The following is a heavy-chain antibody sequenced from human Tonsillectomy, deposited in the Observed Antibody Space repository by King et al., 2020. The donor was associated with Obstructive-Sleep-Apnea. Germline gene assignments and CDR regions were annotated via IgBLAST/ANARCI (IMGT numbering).Heavy chain of an antibody. D-gene: IGHD3-10*01. CDR2: IYYSWSS. CDR3: ARAPYGSGIIDWFDP. V-gene: IGHV4-59*01. CDR1: GGSIGTYY. Sequence: VQLQESGPGLVKPSETLSLTCTVSGGSIGTYYWSWIRQPPGKGLEGFGYIYYSWSSNYNPSLKRRVTITVDTSKNPFSLRLSSVTAVDTAVYYCARAPYGSGIIDWFDPWGQGTLVTVSS. J-gene: IGHJ5*02.